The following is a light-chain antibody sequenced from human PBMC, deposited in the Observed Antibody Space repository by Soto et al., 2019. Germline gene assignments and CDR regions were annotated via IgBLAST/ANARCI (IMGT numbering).Light chain of an antibody. Sequence: EIVLTQSPGTLFLSPGERATLSCRASQSVSSTYLIWYQQKPGQAPRLLIYGASSRATGVPDRFIGSGSGTDFTLTISRLEPEDFAVYACQQYGRAPITFGQGTRLEI. J-gene: IGKJ5*01. V-gene: IGKV3-20*01. CDR3: QQYGRAPIT. CDR1: QSVSSTY. CDR2: GAS.